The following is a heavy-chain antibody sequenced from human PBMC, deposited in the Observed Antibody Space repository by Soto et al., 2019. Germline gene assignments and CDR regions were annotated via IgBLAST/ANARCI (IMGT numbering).Heavy chain of an antibody. V-gene: IGHV1-2*04. CDR3: ARDHDTPVSMDV. CDR2: INPNSGGT. J-gene: IGHJ6*04. Sequence: GASVKVSCKASGYTFTGYYMHWVRQAPGQGLEWMGWINPNSGGTNYAQKFQGWVTMTRDTSISTAYMELSRLRSDDTAIYYCARDHDTPVSMDVWGIGTTVTVSS. CDR1: GYTFTGYY. D-gene: IGHD2-15*01.